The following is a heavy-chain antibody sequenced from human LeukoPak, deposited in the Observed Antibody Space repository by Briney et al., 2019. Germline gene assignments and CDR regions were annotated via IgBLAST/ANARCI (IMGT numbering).Heavy chain of an antibody. Sequence: SETLSLTCTVSGGSISSSSYYWGWIRQPPGTGLEWIGSIYYSGSTYYNPSLKSRVTKSVDTSKNQFSLKLSSVTAADTAVYYCAAPGDSSGYSPYYYYYMDVWGKGTTVTVSS. V-gene: IGHV4-39*01. CDR3: AAPGDSSGYSPYYYYYMDV. CDR1: GGSISSSSYY. CDR2: IYYSGST. D-gene: IGHD3-22*01. J-gene: IGHJ6*03.